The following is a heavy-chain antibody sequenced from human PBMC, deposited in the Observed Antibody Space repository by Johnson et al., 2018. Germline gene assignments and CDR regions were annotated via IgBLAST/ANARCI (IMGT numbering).Heavy chain of an antibody. D-gene: IGHD2-2*01. V-gene: IGHV1-69*12. CDR1: GGTFSSYA. Sequence: QVRLVQSGAEVKKPGSSVKVSCKASGGTFSSYAISWVRQAPGQGLEWMGGILPIFGTANYAQKFQGRVTITADESTSTAYMELSSLRSEDTAVYYCARVIYCSSTSCYDAFDIWGQGTMVTVSS. CDR3: ARVIYCSSTSCYDAFDI. J-gene: IGHJ3*02. CDR2: ILPIFGTA.